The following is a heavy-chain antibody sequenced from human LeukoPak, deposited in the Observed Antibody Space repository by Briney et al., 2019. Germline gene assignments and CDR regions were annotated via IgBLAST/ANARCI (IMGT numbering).Heavy chain of an antibody. J-gene: IGHJ4*02. CDR3: VRGNDYGGPHY. V-gene: IGHV3-48*01. Sequence: SGGSLRLSCAASGFTFSSHSMNWVRQAPGKGLEWVSYISSSSSTIYYADSVKGRFTISRDNAKNSLYLQMNSLRAEDTAVYYCVRGNDYGGPHYWGQGTLVTVSS. CDR1: GFTFSSHS. D-gene: IGHD4-23*01. CDR2: ISSSSSTI.